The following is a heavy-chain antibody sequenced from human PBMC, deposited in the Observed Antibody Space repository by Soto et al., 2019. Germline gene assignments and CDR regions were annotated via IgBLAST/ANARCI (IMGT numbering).Heavy chain of an antibody. V-gene: IGHV1-8*01. CDR3: AKEWAGVSALGNGYYYYGMDV. Sequence: QVQLVQSGAEVKKPGASVKVSCKASGYTFTSYEINWVRQATGQGLEWMGWMNPNNGNTGYAQKFQGRVTETRNTSISTADMELSSLRSEDTAVYYCAKEWAGVSALGNGYYYYGMDVWGQGTTVTVSS. CDR2: MNPNNGNT. J-gene: IGHJ6*02. CDR1: GYTFTSYE. D-gene: IGHD3-10*01.